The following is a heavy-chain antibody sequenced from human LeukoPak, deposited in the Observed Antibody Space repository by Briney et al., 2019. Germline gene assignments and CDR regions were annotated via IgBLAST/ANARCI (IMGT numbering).Heavy chain of an antibody. CDR1: GFTFSRYA. V-gene: IGHV3-23*01. D-gene: IGHD6-6*01. CDR2: ISSSGGTT. J-gene: IGHJ4*02. Sequence: GGSLRLSCAASGFTFSRYAMNWVRQAPGKGLEWVSTISSSGGTTYYADSVKGRFTISRDISKNTLYLQMNSLSAEDTAVYYCAKDGMYSSSSSYYFDYWGQGTLVTVSS. CDR3: AKDGMYSSSSSYYFDY.